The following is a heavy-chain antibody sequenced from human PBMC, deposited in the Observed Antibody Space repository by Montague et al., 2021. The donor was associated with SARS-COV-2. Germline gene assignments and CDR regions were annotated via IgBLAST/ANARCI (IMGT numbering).Heavy chain of an antibody. CDR1: GGSMSDHY. J-gene: IGHJ5*02. CDR2: IYYSGGI. Sequence: SETLSLTCTVSGGSMSDHYWAWIRQPPVKGLEWLAYIYYSGGINSNASLKSRVSMSVDTSKNQFSLKLTSVTAADTAVFYCARAVSVRRAVNWFDPGGQGTLVTVSS. V-gene: IGHV4-59*11. D-gene: IGHD3-10*01. CDR3: ARAVSVRRAVNWFDP.